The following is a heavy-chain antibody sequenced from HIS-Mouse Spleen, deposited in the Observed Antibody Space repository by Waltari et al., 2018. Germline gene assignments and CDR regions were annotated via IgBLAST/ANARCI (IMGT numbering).Heavy chain of an antibody. CDR3: ARGHDYSNYFDY. Sequence: QVQLVQSGAEVKKPGASVKVSCKASGYTFTSYDINWVRQATGQGLEWMGWINHNRSNTGYAQKFQGRVTMTRNTSISTAYMELSSLRSEDTAVYYCARGHDYSNYFDYWGQGTLVTVSS. CDR2: INHNRSNT. D-gene: IGHD4-4*01. V-gene: IGHV1-8*01. CDR1: GYTFTSYD. J-gene: IGHJ4*02.